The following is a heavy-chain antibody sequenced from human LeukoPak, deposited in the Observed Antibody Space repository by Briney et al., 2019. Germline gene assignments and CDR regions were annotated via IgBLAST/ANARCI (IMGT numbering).Heavy chain of an antibody. V-gene: IGHV1-18*01. CDR3: ARGGRLWELPTLDFDY. CDR2: ISANNGST. D-gene: IGHD1-26*01. J-gene: IGHJ4*02. Sequence: ASVKVSCKASGYTFTSYGISWVRQAPGQGLEWMGWISANNGSTNYAQKLQGRVTMTTDTSTSTAYMELRSLRSDDTAVDYCARGGRLWELPTLDFDYWGQGTLVTVSS. CDR1: GYTFTSYG.